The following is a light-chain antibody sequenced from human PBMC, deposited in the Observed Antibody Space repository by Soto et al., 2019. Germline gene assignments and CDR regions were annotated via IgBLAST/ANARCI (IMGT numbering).Light chain of an antibody. CDR2: GAS. CDR1: QSVSSN. J-gene: IGKJ4*01. Sequence: EIVMTQSPATLSVSPGGRDTLSFSASQSVSSNLAWYQKKPGQAPRVLIYGASTRATGIPARFSGSGSGTEFTLTISRLQSEDFAVYYCQQYDNWTLTGGGGTKLDIK. CDR3: QQYDNWTLT. V-gene: IGKV3-15*01.